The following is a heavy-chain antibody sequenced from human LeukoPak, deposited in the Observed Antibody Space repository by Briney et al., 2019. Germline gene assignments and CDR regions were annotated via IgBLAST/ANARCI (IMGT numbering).Heavy chain of an antibody. J-gene: IGHJ6*02. V-gene: IGHV4-31*03. CDR3: ARGLAADVYGMDV. Sequence: SETLSLTCTVSGGSISSGGYYWSWIRQHPGKGLEWIGYIYYSGSTHYNPSLKSRVTISVDTSKNQFSLKLSSVTAADTAVYYCARGLAADVYGMDVWGQGTTVTVSS. CDR2: IYYSGST. CDR1: GGSISSGGYY. D-gene: IGHD6-25*01.